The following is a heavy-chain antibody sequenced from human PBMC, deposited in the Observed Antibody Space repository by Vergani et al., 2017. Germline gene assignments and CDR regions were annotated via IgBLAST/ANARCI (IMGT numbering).Heavy chain of an antibody. CDR2: ISYDGSNK. V-gene: IGHV3-30*18. Sequence: QVQLVESGGGVVQPGRSLRLSCAASGFTFSSYGMHWVRQAPGNGLEWVAVISYDGSNKYYADSVKGRFTISRDNSKNTLYLQMNSLRAEDTAVYYCAKDHHATSYFYYYMYVWGKGSTVTVSS. J-gene: IGHJ6*03. CDR1: GFTFSSYG. CDR3: AKDHHATSYFYYYMYV.